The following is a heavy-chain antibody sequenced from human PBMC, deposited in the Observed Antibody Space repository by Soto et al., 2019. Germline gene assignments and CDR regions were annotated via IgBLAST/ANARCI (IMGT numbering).Heavy chain of an antibody. CDR2: IYYSGST. CDR3: AAVLRFLEWLSPYY. V-gene: IGHV4-30-4*01. D-gene: IGHD3-3*01. J-gene: IGHJ4*02. Sequence: SETLSLTCTVSGGSISSGDYYWSWIRQPPGKGLEWIGYIYYSGSTYYNPSLKSRVTISVDTSKNQFSLKLSSVTAADTAVYYCAAVLRFLEWLSPYYWGQGTLVTVSS. CDR1: GGSISSGDYY.